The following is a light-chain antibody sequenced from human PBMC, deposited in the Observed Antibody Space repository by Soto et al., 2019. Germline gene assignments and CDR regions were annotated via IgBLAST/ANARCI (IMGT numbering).Light chain of an antibody. CDR2: GAS. J-gene: IGKJ1*01. Sequence: EIVMTQSPATLSVSPGERVTLSCRASQSVSSNLAWYQQKPGRAPKLLIYGASTRPTGIPARFSGSGSGTEFTLTISSLQSEDFAVYYCQQYNTCPRTFGQGTKVEIK. V-gene: IGKV3-15*01. CDR1: QSVSSN. CDR3: QQYNTCPRT.